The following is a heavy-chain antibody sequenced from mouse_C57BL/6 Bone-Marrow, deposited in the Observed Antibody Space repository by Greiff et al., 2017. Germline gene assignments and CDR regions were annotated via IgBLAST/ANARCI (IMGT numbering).Heavy chain of an antibody. Sequence: QVQLQQSGAELVKPGASVKMSCKASGYTFTSYWITWVKQRPGQGLEWIGDIYPGSGSTNYNEKFKSKATLTVDTSSSTAYMQLSSLTSEDSAVYYCAPHYYGSRRDYYFDYWGQGTTLTVSS. CDR2: IYPGSGST. V-gene: IGHV1-55*01. D-gene: IGHD1-1*01. CDR3: APHYYGSRRDYYFDY. J-gene: IGHJ2*01. CDR1: GYTFTSYW.